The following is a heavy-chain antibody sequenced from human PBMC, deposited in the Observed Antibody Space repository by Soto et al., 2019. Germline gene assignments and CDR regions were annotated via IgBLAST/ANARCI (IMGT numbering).Heavy chain of an antibody. Sequence: KPSETLSLTCAVYGGSFSGYYWSWIRQPPGKGLEWIGEINHSGSTNYNPSLKSRVTISVDTSKNQFSLKLSSVTAADTAVYYCARGWVVTPRYYYYYYGMDVWGQGTTVTVSS. CDR1: GGSFSGYY. CDR2: INHSGST. J-gene: IGHJ6*02. D-gene: IGHD2-15*01. CDR3: ARGWVVTPRYYYYYYGMDV. V-gene: IGHV4-34*01.